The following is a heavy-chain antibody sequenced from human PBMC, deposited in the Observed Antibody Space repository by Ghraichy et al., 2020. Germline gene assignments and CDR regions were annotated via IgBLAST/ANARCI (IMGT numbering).Heavy chain of an antibody. CDR2: IKQDGSEK. V-gene: IGHV3-7*01. D-gene: IGHD3-3*01. CDR3: ARAADTYYDFWSGYMGNYYYYGMDV. Sequence: GGSLRLSCAASGFTFSSYWMSWVRQAPGKGLEWVANIKQDGSEKYYVDSVKGRFTISRDNAKNSLYLQMNSLRAEDTAVYYCARAADTYYDFWSGYMGNYYYYGMDVWGQGTTVTVSS. J-gene: IGHJ6*02. CDR1: GFTFSSYW.